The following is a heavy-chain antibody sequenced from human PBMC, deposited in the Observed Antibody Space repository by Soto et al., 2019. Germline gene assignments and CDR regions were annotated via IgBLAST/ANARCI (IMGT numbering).Heavy chain of an antibody. CDR2: INHSGRV. CDR1: GGSFVGHS. CDR3: STRAYDTNGYYRFDP. D-gene: IGHD3-22*01. J-gene: IGHJ5*01. Sequence: PSETLSLTCAVYGGSFVGHSCSCIRQSPGKGLEWIGDINHSGRVNYSPSLKSRVTISLDTSKNQFSLTLSAVTAADTAMYYCSTRAYDTNGYYRFDPWGQGTLVTVSS. V-gene: IGHV4-34*01.